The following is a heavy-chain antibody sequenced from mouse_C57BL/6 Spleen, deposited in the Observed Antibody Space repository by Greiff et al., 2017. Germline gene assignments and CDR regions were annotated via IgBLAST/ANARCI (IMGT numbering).Heavy chain of an antibody. V-gene: IGHV5-9*01. D-gene: IGHD2-4*01. CDR2: ISGGGGNP. CDR1: GFTFSSYT. J-gene: IGHJ2*01. CDR3: ARQQYICYDYDGYYFDY. Sequence: EVKLMESGGGLVKPGGSLKLSCAASGFTFSSYTMSWVRQTPEKRLEWVATISGGGGNPYYPDSVKGRFTISRDNAKSTLYLQMSSLRSENTALYYCARQQYICYDYDGYYFDYWGQGTTLTVSS.